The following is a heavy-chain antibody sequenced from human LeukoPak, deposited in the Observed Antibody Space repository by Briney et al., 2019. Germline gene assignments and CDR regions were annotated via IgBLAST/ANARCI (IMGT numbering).Heavy chain of an antibody. CDR2: ISAYNGNT. D-gene: IGHD4-23*01. J-gene: IGHJ6*02. Sequence: ASVKVSCKASGYTFTSYGISWVRQAPGQGLEWMGWISAYNGNTNYARKLQGRVTMTTDTSTSTAYMELRSLRSDDTAVYYCARDQTTVVTPPRDYYYYYGMDVWGQGTTVTVSS. V-gene: IGHV1-18*01. CDR1: GYTFTSYG. CDR3: ARDQTTVVTPPRDYYYYYGMDV.